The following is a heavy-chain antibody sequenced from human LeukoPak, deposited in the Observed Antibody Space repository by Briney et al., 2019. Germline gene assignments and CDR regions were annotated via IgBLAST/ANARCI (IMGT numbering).Heavy chain of an antibody. CDR2: IKQDGSEK. Sequence: GGSLRLSCAASGFTFSSYWMSWVRQAPGKGLEWVANIKQDGSEKYYVDSVKGRFTIARDNAKNSLYLQMNSLRAEDTAVYYCAREGRGYKVAKFDYWGQGTLVTVSS. J-gene: IGHJ4*02. D-gene: IGHD3-22*01. V-gene: IGHV3-7*01. CDR3: AREGRGYKVAKFDY. CDR1: GFTFSSYW.